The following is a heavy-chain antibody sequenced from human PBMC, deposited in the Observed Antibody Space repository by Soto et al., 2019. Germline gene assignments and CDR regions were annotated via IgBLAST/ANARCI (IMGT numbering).Heavy chain of an antibody. CDR1: GYTFTSYT. J-gene: IGHJ4*02. CDR2: INTGNGNT. D-gene: IGHD3-10*01. CDR3: ARGDTMVRGVIIDYFDY. V-gene: IGHV1-3*04. Sequence: QVQLVQSGAEVKKPGASVKVSCKASGYTFTSYTLHWVRQAPGQRLEWMGWINTGNGNTKYSQKFQGRVTITRDTSASTAYMELSSLRSEDTSVYSCARGDTMVRGVIIDYFDYWGQGTLVTVSS.